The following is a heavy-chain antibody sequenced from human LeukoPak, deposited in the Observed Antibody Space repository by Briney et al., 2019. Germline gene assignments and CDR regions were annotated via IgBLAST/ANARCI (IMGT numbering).Heavy chain of an antibody. CDR2: IYSGGST. J-gene: IGHJ4*02. D-gene: IGHD6-19*01. Sequence: GGSLRLSCAASGFTVSGTHMSWVRQAPGKGLEWVSVIYSGGSTYYADSVKGRFTISRDNSKNTLYLQMNSLRAEDTAVYYCARARGYSSGWYNSWGQGTLVTVSS. CDR1: GFTVSGTH. CDR3: ARARGYSSGWYNS. V-gene: IGHV3-53*01.